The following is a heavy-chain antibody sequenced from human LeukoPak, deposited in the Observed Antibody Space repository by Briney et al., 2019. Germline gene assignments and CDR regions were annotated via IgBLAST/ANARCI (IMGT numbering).Heavy chain of an antibody. Sequence: PGGSLRLSCAASGFTFSSYAMSWVRQAPGKGLEWVAVIWYDGSNKYYADSVKGRFTISRDNSKNTLYLQMNSLRAEDTAVYYCARCAGVAATPDYYGMDVWGQGTTVTVSS. V-gene: IGHV3-33*08. CDR3: ARCAGVAATPDYYGMDV. J-gene: IGHJ6*02. CDR2: IWYDGSNK. D-gene: IGHD2-15*01. CDR1: GFTFSSYA.